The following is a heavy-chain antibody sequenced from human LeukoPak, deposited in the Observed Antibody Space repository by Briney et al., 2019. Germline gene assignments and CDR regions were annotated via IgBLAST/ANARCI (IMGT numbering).Heavy chain of an antibody. D-gene: IGHD2-2*01. CDR1: GFTFSSHW. J-gene: IGHJ4*02. CDR2: IKEDGSEK. CDR3: ARDRWDIVVVPAAFNFDF. V-gene: IGHV3-7*01. Sequence: PGGSLRLSCAASGFTFSSHWMSWVRQAPGKGLEWVANIKEDGSEKYYVDSVKGRFTISRDNAKNSLYLQMNSLRVKDTAVYYCARDRWDIVVVPAAFNFDFWGQGTLVTVSS.